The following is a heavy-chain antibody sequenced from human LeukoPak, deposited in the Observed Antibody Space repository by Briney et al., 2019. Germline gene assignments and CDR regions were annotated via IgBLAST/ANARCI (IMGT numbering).Heavy chain of an antibody. CDR2: IYSGGNT. Sequence: PGGSLRLSCAASGFTVSSNYMNWVRQAPGKGLEWVSVIYSGGNTYYADSVKGRFTISRDNFKNTLYLQMNSLRAEDTALYYCARDSGSGSGNFYYWGQGTLVTVSS. CDR3: ARDSGSGSGNFYY. CDR1: GFTVSSNY. V-gene: IGHV3-53*01. J-gene: IGHJ4*02. D-gene: IGHD3-10*01.